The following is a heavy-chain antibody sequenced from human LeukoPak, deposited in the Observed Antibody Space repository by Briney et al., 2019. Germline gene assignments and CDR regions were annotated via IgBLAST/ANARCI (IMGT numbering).Heavy chain of an antibody. D-gene: IGHD1-26*01. CDR3: ARISGSYTPGYFDY. V-gene: IGHV4-39*01. J-gene: IGHJ4*02. CDR2: IYYSGST. CDR1: GGSISSSSYH. Sequence: SETLSLTCTVSGGSISSSSYHWGWIRQPPGKGLEWIGSIYYSGSTYYNPSLKSRVTISVDTSKNQFSLKLSSVTAADTAVYYCARISGSYTPGYFDYWGQGTLVTVSS.